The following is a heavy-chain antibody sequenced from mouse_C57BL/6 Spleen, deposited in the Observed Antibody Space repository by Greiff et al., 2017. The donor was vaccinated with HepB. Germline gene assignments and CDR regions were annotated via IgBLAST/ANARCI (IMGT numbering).Heavy chain of an antibody. D-gene: IGHD2-1*01. CDR2: ISSGSSTI. Sequence: EVMLVESGGGLVKPGGSLKLSCAASGFTFSDYGMHWVRQAPEKGLEWVAYISSGSSTIYYADTVKGRFTISSDNAKNSLFLQMTSLRSEDTAMYYCARRFYYGNDWYFDVWGTGTTVTVSS. CDR3: ARRFYYGNDWYFDV. J-gene: IGHJ1*03. CDR1: GFTFSDYG. V-gene: IGHV5-17*01.